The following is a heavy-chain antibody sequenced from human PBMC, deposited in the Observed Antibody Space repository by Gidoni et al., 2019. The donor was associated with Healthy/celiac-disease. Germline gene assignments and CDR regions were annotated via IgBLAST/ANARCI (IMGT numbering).Heavy chain of an antibody. V-gene: IGHV4-38-2*02. CDR3: AREEGYCSGGSCYAFFDY. CDR1: GYSISSGYY. J-gene: IGHJ4*02. D-gene: IGHD2-15*01. Sequence: QVQLQESGPGLVKPSETLSLTCTVSGYSISSGYYWGWIRQPPGKGLEWIGSIYHSGSTYYNPSLKSRVTISVDTSKNQFSLKLSSVTAADTAVYYCAREEGYCSGGSCYAFFDYWGQGTLVTVSS. CDR2: IYHSGST.